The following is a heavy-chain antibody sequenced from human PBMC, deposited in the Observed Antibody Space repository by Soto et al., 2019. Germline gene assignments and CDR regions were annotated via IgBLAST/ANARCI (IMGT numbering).Heavy chain of an antibody. D-gene: IGHD3-3*01. V-gene: IGHV2-5*02. J-gene: IGHJ6*03. Sequence: GSGPTLVNPTQTLTLTCTFSGFSLSTSGVGVGWIRQPPGKALEWLALIYWDDDKRYSPSLKSRLTITKDTSKNQVVLTMTNMDPVDTATYYCAHSLVVPAATPTIFGVATATSYYYYYMDVWGKGTTVTVSS. CDR3: AHSLVVPAATPTIFGVATATSYYYYYMDV. CDR2: IYWDDDK. CDR1: GFSLSTSGVG.